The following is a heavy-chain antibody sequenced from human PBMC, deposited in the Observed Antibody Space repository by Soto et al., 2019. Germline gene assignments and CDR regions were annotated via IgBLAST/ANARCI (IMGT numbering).Heavy chain of an antibody. V-gene: IGHV1-3*01. Sequence: ASVKVSCKASGGTFSSYSISWGRQARGQRLEWMGWINAGNGNTKYSQKFQGRVTITRDTSASTAYMELSSLRSEDTAVYYCARAPPITMIVVVIRSHPYGMDVWGQGTTVTVSS. D-gene: IGHD3-22*01. J-gene: IGHJ6*02. CDR3: ARAPPITMIVVVIRSHPYGMDV. CDR2: INAGNGNT. CDR1: GGTFSSYS.